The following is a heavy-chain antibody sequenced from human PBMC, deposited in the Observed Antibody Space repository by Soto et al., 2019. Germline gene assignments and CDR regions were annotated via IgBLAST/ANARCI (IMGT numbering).Heavy chain of an antibody. CDR3: XXXXXXXXXXEIYYYYYYGMDV. CDR1: GGTFSSYA. CDR2: IIPISGTA. J-gene: IGHJ6*02. Sequence: QVQLVQSGAEVKKPGSSVKVSCKASGGTFSSYAISWVRQAPGQGLEWMGGIIPISGTANYAQKFQGRVTITADESTSXXXXXXXXXXXXXXXXXXXXXXXXXXXXXEIYYYYYYGMDVWGQGTTVTVSS. V-gene: IGHV1-69*01.